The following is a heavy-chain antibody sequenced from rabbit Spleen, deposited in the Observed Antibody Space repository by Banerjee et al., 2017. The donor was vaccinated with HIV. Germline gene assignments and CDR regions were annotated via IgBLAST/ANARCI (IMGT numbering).Heavy chain of an antibody. CDR1: GFSFIAGYY. CDR3: ARGSAAMTMVITGFYFNL. J-gene: IGHJ4*01. CDR2: IHGGSSGST. V-gene: IGHV1S40*01. D-gene: IGHD2-1*01. Sequence: QSLEESGGDLVKPGASLTLTCTASGFSFIAGYYMCWVRQAPGKGLEWIACIHGGSSGSTYYANWAKGRFTISKTSSTTVTLQMTSLAAADTATYFCARGSAAMTMVITGFYFNLWGPGTLVTV.